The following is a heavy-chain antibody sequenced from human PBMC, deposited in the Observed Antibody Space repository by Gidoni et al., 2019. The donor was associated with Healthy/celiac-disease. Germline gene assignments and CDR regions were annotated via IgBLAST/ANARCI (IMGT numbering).Heavy chain of an antibody. Sequence: EVQLLESGGGLVQPGGSLRLSCAASAFPFSSYAMSWVRQAPGKGLEWVSSITGSGGNTYYADSVKGRFTISRDNSKNTLFLQMNSLRAEDTAVYYCAKDPTTMVPGRDYWGQGTLVTVSS. D-gene: IGHD3-10*01. V-gene: IGHV3-23*01. J-gene: IGHJ4*02. CDR1: AFPFSSYA. CDR2: ITGSGGNT. CDR3: AKDPTTMVPGRDY.